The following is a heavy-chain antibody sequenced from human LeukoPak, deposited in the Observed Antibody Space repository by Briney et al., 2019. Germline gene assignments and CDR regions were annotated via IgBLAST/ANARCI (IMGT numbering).Heavy chain of an antibody. Sequence: PGGSLRLSCSASGFSFSDYDMNWVRQAPGKGLEWVSAISGRSSHVYYGESVKGRFTISRDNAKNSLYLQLDGLGVEDTAVYYCGRAFPPLRTSSAGDLWGQGTLVTASS. D-gene: IGHD3-16*01. CDR2: ISGRSSHV. V-gene: IGHV3-21*01. J-gene: IGHJ1*01. CDR3: GRAFPPLRTSSAGDL. CDR1: GFSFSDYD.